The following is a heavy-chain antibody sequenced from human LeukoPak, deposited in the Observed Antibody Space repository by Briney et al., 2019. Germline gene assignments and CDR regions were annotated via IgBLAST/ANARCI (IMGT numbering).Heavy chain of an antibody. CDR3: ARDPTTVTNGYFDY. D-gene: IGHD4-17*01. V-gene: IGHV1-18*01. CDR1: GYTFTSYG. Sequence: ASVKVSCKASGYTFTSYGISWVRQAPGQGLEWMGWISAYNGNTNYAQKLQGRVTMTTDTSTSTAYMELSSLRSEDTAVYYCARDPTTVTNGYFDYWGQGTLVTVSS. J-gene: IGHJ4*02. CDR2: ISAYNGNT.